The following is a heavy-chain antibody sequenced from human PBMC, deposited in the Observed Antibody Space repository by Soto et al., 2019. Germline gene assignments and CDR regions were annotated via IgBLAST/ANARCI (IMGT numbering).Heavy chain of an antibody. J-gene: IGHJ6*02. CDR1: GFTFSSYS. D-gene: IGHD3-10*01. V-gene: IGHV3-21*01. CDR3: ARDIKPKGGMDV. Sequence: GWSLRLSCAASGFTFSSYSMNWVRQAPGKGLEWVSSISSSSSYIYYADSVKGRFTISRDNAKNSLYLQMNSLRAEDTAVYYCARDIKPKGGMDVWGQGTTVTAP. CDR2: ISSSSSYI.